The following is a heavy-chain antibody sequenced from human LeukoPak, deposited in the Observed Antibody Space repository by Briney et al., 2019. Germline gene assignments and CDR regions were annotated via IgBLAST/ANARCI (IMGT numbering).Heavy chain of an antibody. J-gene: IGHJ4*02. CDR1: GFTFSIYG. CDR2: ISGSGGRT. Sequence: QPGGSLRLSCAASGFTFSIYGMSGVRQAPGKGREGVSAISGSGGRTYYADSVKGRFTLYRDNSKNTLYLQMNSMRAEDTVVYYCGKFDTYYFDYWGQGTLVTVSS. V-gene: IGHV3-23*01. D-gene: IGHD3-16*01. CDR3: GKFDTYYFDY.